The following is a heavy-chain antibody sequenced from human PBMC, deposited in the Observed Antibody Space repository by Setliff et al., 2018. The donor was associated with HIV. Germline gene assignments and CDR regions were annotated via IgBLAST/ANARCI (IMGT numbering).Heavy chain of an antibody. CDR2: SRNKANSYTT. CDR3: ARGRLLWSGSYYYYYMDV. V-gene: IGHV3-72*01. CDR1: GFTFSDHY. D-gene: IGHD3-10*01. Sequence: GGSLRLSCAASGFTFSDHYMDWVRQAPGKGLEWVGRSRNKANSYTTEYAASVKGRFTISRDDSENSLYLQMNSLKTEDTAVYYCARGRLLWSGSYYYYYMDVWGKGTTVTV. J-gene: IGHJ6*03.